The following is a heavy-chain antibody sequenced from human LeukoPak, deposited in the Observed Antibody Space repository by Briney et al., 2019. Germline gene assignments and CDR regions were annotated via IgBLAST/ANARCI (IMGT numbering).Heavy chain of an antibody. D-gene: IGHD3-10*01. CDR1: GGSFSGYY. J-gene: IGHJ6*03. CDR3: ARRPVTHYYGSGRPYYYYYYLDV. CDR2: INHSGST. V-gene: IGHV4-34*01. Sequence: PSETLSLTCAVYGGSFSGYYWSWIRQPPGKGLEWIGEINHSGSTNYNPSLKSRVTISVDTSKNQFSLKLSSVTAADTAVYYCARRPVTHYYGSGRPYYYYYYLDVWGKGTTVTISS.